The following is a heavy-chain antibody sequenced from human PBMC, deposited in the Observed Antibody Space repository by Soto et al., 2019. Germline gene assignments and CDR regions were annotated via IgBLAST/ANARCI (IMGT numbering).Heavy chain of an antibody. CDR1: GYTFTSYG. J-gene: IGHJ5*02. CDR2: ISAYNGNT. V-gene: IGHV1-18*01. Sequence: QVQLVQSGAEVKKPGASVKVSCKASGYTFTSYGISWVRQAPGQGLEWMGWISAYNGNTNYAQKLQGRVTMTTDTTTSTAYMEPRSPRSDDTAVYYCARDGRGTAMGFTAGDTFDPWGQGTLVTVSS. CDR3: ARDGRGTAMGFTAGDTFDP. D-gene: IGHD5-18*01.